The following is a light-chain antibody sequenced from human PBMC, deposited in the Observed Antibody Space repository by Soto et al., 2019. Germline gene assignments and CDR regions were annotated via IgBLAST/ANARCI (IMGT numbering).Light chain of an antibody. V-gene: IGKV1-33*01. CDR3: QQYGNPLLT. Sequence: DIQMTQSPSSLSASVGDRVTITCQASQDISNYLNWYQQKPGKAPKLLIYDASNLKIGVPSRFSGSGSGTDFTFTISSLQPEDVATYYCQQYGNPLLTFAGGTKVEIK. CDR1: QDISNY. CDR2: DAS. J-gene: IGKJ4*01.